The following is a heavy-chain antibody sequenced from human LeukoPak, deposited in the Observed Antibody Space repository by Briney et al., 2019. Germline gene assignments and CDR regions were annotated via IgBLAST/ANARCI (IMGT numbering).Heavy chain of an antibody. CDR3: TRNNYGVNWFDP. J-gene: IGHJ5*02. Sequence: ASVKVSCKASGYTFTDYYLHWVRQAPGQGLEWMGWINPNNGDTGFARKFQGRVTMTRDTSISTAYMELTSLNSDDTAVYYCTRNNYGVNWFDPWGQGTLVTVSS. CDR1: GYTFTDYY. CDR2: INPNNGDT. V-gene: IGHV1-2*02. D-gene: IGHD5-24*01.